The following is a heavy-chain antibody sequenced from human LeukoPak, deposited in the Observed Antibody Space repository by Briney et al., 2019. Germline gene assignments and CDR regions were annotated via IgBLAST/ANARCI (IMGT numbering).Heavy chain of an antibody. CDR2: IYTSGST. D-gene: IGHD5-12*01. Sequence: SETLSLTCTVSGGSISSGSYYWRWIRQPAGKGLEWIGRIYTSGSTNYNPSLKSRVTISVDTSKNQFSPKLSSVTAADTAVYYCARGYALGPYYFDYWGQGTLVTVSS. CDR3: ARGYALGPYYFDY. CDR1: GGSISSGSYY. V-gene: IGHV4-61*02. J-gene: IGHJ4*02.